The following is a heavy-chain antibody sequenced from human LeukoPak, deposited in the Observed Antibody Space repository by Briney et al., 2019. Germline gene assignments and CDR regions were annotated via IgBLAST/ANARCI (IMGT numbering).Heavy chain of an antibody. J-gene: IGHJ4*02. D-gene: IGHD2-2*01. Sequence: SGGPLRLSCAASGFTFSNYWINWVRQATGKGLEWVANMNEYGSEKYYVDSVRGRFTISRDNAENSLFLHMNSLRVEDTAVYRCARVLYGSRVNVIDSWGPGTLVTVSS. CDR1: GFTFSNYW. CDR2: MNEYGSEK. V-gene: IGHV3-7*01. CDR3: ARVLYGSRVNVIDS.